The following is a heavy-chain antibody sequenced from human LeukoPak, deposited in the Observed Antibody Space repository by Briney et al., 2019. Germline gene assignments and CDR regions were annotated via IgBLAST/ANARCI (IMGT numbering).Heavy chain of an antibody. J-gene: IGHJ4*02. CDR3: ARTPSGYDHYYYDSSVRGVFDY. Sequence: ASVKVSCKASGYTFTSYDINWVRQATGQGLEWMGWMNPNSGNTGYAQKFQGRVTMTRNTSISTAYMELSSLRSEDTAVYYCARTPSGYDHYYYDSSVRGVFDYWGQGTLVTVSS. CDR2: MNPNSGNT. V-gene: IGHV1-8*01. D-gene: IGHD3-22*01. CDR1: GYTFTSYD.